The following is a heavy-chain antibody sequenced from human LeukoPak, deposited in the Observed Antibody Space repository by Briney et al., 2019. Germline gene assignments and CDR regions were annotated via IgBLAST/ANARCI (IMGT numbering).Heavy chain of an antibody. J-gene: IGHJ4*02. Sequence: GGSLRLSCSASGITFSSYAMSWVRQAPGKGLEWVSGVSANGDTTYYADSVKGRFTISRDLSKNTLYLQMDSLRLVDTALYYCATEGYYYGSGSFGHWGQGTQVTVSP. D-gene: IGHD3-10*01. V-gene: IGHV3-23*01. CDR1: GITFSSYA. CDR2: VSANGDTT. CDR3: ATEGYYYGSGSFGH.